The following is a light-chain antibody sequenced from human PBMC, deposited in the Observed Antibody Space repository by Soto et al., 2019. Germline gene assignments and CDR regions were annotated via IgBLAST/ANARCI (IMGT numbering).Light chain of an antibody. Sequence: EIVLTQSPGTLSLSPGERATLSCRASESVSDNYLAWYQQRSGQAPRLVIYGASSRASAVPARFSGSGSGADFTLTISRLEPEDFAVYCCQQYGSSPLTFGGGTKVEIK. CDR2: GAS. V-gene: IGKV3-20*01. J-gene: IGKJ4*01. CDR3: QQYGSSPLT. CDR1: ESVSDNY.